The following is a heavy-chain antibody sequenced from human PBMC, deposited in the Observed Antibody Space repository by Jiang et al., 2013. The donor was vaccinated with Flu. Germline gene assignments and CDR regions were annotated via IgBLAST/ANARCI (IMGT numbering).Heavy chain of an antibody. J-gene: IGHJ3*02. Sequence: WVSYISSSGSTIYYADSVKGRFTISRDNAKNSLYLQMNSLRAEDTAVYYCARAGYYDSSGYYSYAFDIWGQGTMVTVSS. CDR3: ARAGYYDSSGYYSYAFDI. D-gene: IGHD3-22*01. CDR2: ISSSGSTI. V-gene: IGHV3-11*01.